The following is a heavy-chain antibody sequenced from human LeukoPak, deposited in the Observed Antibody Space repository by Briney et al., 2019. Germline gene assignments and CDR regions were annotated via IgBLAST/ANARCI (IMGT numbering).Heavy chain of an antibody. D-gene: IGHD1-26*01. V-gene: IGHV4-59*01. CDR1: GGSISSYY. CDR2: IYYSGST. CDR3: ARGGAHYIVGATTIADY. J-gene: IGHJ4*02. Sequence: SETLSLTCTVSGGSISSYYWSWIRQPPGKGLEWIGYIYYSGSTNYNPSLKSRVTISVDTSKNQFSLKLSSVSDADTAVYYCARGGAHYIVGATTIADYWGQGTLVTVSS.